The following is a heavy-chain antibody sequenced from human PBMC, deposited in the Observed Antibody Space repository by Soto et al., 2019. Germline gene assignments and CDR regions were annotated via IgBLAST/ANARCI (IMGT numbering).Heavy chain of an antibody. CDR3: AKVSAEYSSGWYGNYGMDV. CDR1: GFTFSSYG. J-gene: IGHJ6*02. CDR2: ISYDGSNK. Sequence: PGGSLRLSCAASGFTFSSYGMHWVRQAPGKGLEWVAVISYDGSNKYYADSVKGRFTISRDNSKNTLYLQMNSLRAEDTAVYYCAKVSAEYSSGWYGNYGMDVWGQGTTVTVSS. V-gene: IGHV3-30*18. D-gene: IGHD6-19*01.